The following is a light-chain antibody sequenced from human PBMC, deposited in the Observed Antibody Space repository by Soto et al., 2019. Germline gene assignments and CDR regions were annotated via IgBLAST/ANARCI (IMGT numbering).Light chain of an antibody. CDR3: QQYNNYPRT. CDR2: DVS. J-gene: IGKJ1*01. Sequence: GDSVTITCRASQKVSPWLAWYQQKAGQAPKLLIYDVSALKRGVPPRFSGSGSGTEFTLTISSLQPDDFATYYCQQYNNYPRTFGQGTKVDIK. CDR1: QKVSPW. V-gene: IGKV1-5*01.